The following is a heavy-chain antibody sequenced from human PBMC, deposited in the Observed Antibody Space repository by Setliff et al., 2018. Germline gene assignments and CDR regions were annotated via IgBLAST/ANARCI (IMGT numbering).Heavy chain of an antibody. D-gene: IGHD3-22*01. CDR3: ARDMIVDFIRGGGWFDP. CDR2: IIPILGTA. Sequence: SVKVSCKASGGTFSSYAISWVRQAPGQGLEWMGGIIPILGTANYAQKFQGRVTITADESTSTAYMELSSLRSEDTAVYYCARDMIVDFIRGGGWFDPWGQGTLVTVSS. V-gene: IGHV1-69*13. J-gene: IGHJ5*02. CDR1: GGTFSSYA.